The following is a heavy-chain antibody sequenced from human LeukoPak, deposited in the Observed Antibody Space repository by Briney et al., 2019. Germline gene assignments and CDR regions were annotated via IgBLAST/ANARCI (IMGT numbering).Heavy chain of an antibody. CDR1: GFTFSSYA. J-gene: IGHJ4*02. Sequence: QPGRSLRLSCAASGFTFSSYAMHWVRQAPGKGLEWVAVIWYDGSNKYYADSVKGRFTISRDNSKNTLYLQMDSLRAEDTAVYYCARDRTVTHFDYWGQGTLVTVSS. D-gene: IGHD4-17*01. V-gene: IGHV3-33*08. CDR2: IWYDGSNK. CDR3: ARDRTVTHFDY.